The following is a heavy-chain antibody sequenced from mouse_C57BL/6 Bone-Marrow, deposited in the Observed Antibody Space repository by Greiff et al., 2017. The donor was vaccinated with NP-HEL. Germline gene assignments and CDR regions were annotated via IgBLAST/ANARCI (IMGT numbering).Heavy chain of an antibody. J-gene: IGHJ1*03. Sequence: VQLQQSGAELARPGASVKLSCKASGYTFTSYCISWVKQRTGQGLEWIGEIYPRSGNTYYNEKFKGKGTMTADKSSSTAYMELRSLTAEDSAVYFCARTPSYWYFDVWGTGTTVTVSS. CDR2: IYPRSGNT. CDR3: ARTPSYWYFDV. V-gene: IGHV1-81*01. CDR1: GYTFTSYC.